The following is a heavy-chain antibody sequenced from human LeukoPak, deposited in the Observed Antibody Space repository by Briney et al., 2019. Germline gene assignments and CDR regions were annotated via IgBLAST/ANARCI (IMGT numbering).Heavy chain of an antibody. CDR2: INHSGST. CDR1: GGSFSGYY. J-gene: IGHJ2*01. V-gene: IGHV4-34*01. Sequence: SETLSLTCAVYGGSFSGYYWSWIRQPPGKGLEWIGEINHSGSTNYNPSLKSRVTISVDTSKNQFSLKLSSVTAADTAVYYCARGLTYYDLWSGSRRFDLWGRGTLVTVSS. D-gene: IGHD3-3*01. CDR3: ARGLTYYDLWSGSRRFDL.